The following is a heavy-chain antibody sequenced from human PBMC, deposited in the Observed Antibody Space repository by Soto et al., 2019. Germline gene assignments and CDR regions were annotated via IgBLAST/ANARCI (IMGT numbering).Heavy chain of an antibody. CDR3: AREVVVAARVFDY. Sequence: LRLSCAASGFTFSSYATHWVRQAPGKGLEWVAVISYDGSNKYYADSVKGRFTISRDNSKNTLYLQANSLRAEDTAVYYCAREVVVAARVFDYWGQGTLVTVSS. J-gene: IGHJ4*02. D-gene: IGHD2-15*01. CDR2: ISYDGSNK. V-gene: IGHV3-30-3*01. CDR1: GFTFSSYA.